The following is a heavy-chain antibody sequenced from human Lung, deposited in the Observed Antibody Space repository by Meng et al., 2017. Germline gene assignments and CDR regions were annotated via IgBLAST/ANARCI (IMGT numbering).Heavy chain of an antibody. CDR1: GGSFSDYY. CDR2: INHSGST. D-gene: IGHD4-11*01. CDR3: ARGPTTMAHDFDY. J-gene: IGHJ4*02. Sequence: VRTLQWGAGLLMPSETLSLTCVVSGGSFSDYYWSWIRQPPGKGLEWIGEINHSGSTNYNPSLERRATISVDTSQNNLSLKLSSVTAADSAVYYCARGPTTMAHDFDYWGQGTLVTVSS. V-gene: IGHV4-34*01.